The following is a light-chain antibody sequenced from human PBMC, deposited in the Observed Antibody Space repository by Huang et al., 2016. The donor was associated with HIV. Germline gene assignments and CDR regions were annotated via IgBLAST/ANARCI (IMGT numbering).Light chain of an antibody. Sequence: EIVLTQSPGTLSLSPGERATLSCRASPRISSSFLSWYQQKPGQTPRLLIYGASNRATGIPDRFRGSGSGTDFTLTISRLEPEDFAVYYCHHYGSPPWTFGQGTKVEIK. V-gene: IGKV3-20*01. CDR1: PRISSSF. CDR2: GAS. J-gene: IGKJ1*01. CDR3: HHYGSPPWT.